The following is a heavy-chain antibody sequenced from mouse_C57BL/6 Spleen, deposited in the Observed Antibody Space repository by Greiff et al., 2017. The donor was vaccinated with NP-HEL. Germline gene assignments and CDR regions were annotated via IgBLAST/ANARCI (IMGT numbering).Heavy chain of an antibody. V-gene: IGHV1-69*01. Sequence: QVQLQQPGAELVMPGASVKLSCKASGYTFTSYWMHWVKQRPGQGLEWIGEIDPSDSYTNYNQKFKGKSTLTVDKSSSTAYMQLSSLTSEDSAVYYCARDGRSPAWFAYWGQGTLVTVSA. CDR3: ARDGRSPAWFAY. J-gene: IGHJ3*01. CDR2: IDPSDSYT. CDR1: GYTFTSYW. D-gene: IGHD1-1*01.